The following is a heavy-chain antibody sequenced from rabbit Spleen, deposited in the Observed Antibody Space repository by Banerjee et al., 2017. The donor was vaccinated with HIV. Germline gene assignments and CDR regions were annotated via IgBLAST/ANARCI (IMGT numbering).Heavy chain of an antibody. CDR2: IYTTSGTT. Sequence: QEQLEESGGDLVKPGASLTLTCTASGFSFNVGYWICWVRQAPGKGLEWIACIYTTSGTTYYANWVNGRFTISNDNAQNTVFLRMTSLTVADTATYFCARDPAYASGSGSAIPYLWGQGTLVTVS. D-gene: IGHD1-1*01. CDR1: GFSFNVGYW. V-gene: IGHV1S45*01. CDR3: ARDPAYASGSGSAIPYL. J-gene: IGHJ4*01.